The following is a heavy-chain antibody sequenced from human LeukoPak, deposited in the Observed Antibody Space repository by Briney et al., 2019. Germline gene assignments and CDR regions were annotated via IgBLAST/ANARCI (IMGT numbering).Heavy chain of an antibody. J-gene: IGHJ6*02. CDR3: ARGRLLDCSSTSCRGRYYYYGMDV. D-gene: IGHD2-2*01. V-gene: IGHV4-34*01. Sequence: SETLSLTCAVYGGSFSGYYWSWIRQPPGKGLEWIGEINHSGSTNYNPSLKSRVTISVDTSKNQFSLKLSSVTAAGTAVYYCARGRLLDCSSTSCRGRYYYYGMDVWGQGTTVTVSS. CDR2: INHSGST. CDR1: GGSFSGYY.